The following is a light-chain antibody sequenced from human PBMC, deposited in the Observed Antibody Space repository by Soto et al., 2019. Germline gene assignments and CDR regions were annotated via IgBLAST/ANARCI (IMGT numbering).Light chain of an antibody. CDR3: QQRTDRPPWT. J-gene: IGKJ1*01. CDR1: QSIGLA. V-gene: IGKV3-11*01. Sequence: EIVLTQSPATLSLSPGERATLSCRASQSIGLAIAWYQHKPGQAPRLLIFDASQRATGIPARFRGSGSGTDFTLTTSSLEPEDFAVYYCQQRTDRPPWTFRQGTKVDIK. CDR2: DAS.